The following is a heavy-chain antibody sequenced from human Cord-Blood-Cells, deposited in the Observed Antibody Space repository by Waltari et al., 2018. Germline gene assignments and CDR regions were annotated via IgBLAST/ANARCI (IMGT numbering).Heavy chain of an antibody. V-gene: IGHV4-34*01. D-gene: IGHD6-13*01. Sequence: QVQLQQWGAGLLKPSETLSLTCAVYGGSFSGYYWSWIRQPPGKGLEWIGEINHSGSTNYNPSLKSRVTISVDTSKNQFSRKLSSVTAADTAVYYCARSPGSWYYFDYWGQGTLVTVSS. CDR2: INHSGST. CDR3: ARSPGSWYYFDY. J-gene: IGHJ4*02. CDR1: GGSFSGYY.